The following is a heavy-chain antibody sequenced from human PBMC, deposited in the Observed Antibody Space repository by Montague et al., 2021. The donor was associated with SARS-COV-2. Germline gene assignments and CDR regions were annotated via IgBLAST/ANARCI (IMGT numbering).Heavy chain of an antibody. J-gene: IGHJ4*02. CDR2: IDHNGKT. D-gene: IGHD1-7*01. CDR3: AVELNYFFDY. CDR1: GNSITDPRYF. Sequence: SETLSLTCNVSGNSITDPRYFWCWIRHPPGKALVWIGNIDHNGKTCYNPSLQRRALLSIDTSKNQFSLRLSSVIASDTAVYYCAVELNYFFDYWGQGFLVSVSS. V-gene: IGHV4-39*01.